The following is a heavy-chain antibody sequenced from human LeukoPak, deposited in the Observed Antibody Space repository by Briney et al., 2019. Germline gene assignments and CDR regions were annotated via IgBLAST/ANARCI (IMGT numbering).Heavy chain of an antibody. CDR2: IYYSGST. V-gene: IGHV4-59*01. Sequence: SETLSLTCTVSGGSISSYYWSWIRQPPGKGLEWIGYIYYSGSTNYNPSLKSRVTISVDTSKNQFSLKLSSVTAADTAVYYCARAQRITAAGTLFDYWGQGTLVTVSS. CDR3: ARAQRITAAGTLFDY. J-gene: IGHJ4*02. CDR1: GGSISSYY. D-gene: IGHD6-13*01.